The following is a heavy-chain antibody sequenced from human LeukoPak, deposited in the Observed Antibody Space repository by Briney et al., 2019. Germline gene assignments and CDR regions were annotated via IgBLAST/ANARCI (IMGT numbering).Heavy chain of an antibody. CDR1: GFTVSNNY. CDR3: ARDCCSGGYAGH. D-gene: IGHD6-19*01. CDR2: IYSGGST. V-gene: IGHV3-66*01. Sequence: GESLRLSCAASGFTVSNNYMSWVRQAPGKGLEWVSIIYSGGSTYYADSVKDRFTISRDNSKNTLYLQMNSLRAEDTAVYYCARDCCSGGYAGHWGQGILVTVSS. J-gene: IGHJ4*02.